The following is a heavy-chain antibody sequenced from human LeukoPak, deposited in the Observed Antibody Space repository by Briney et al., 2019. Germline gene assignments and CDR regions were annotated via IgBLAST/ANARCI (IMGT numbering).Heavy chain of an antibody. CDR1: GFTFGSYW. CDR3: ARGSSTMAGRYFDY. Sequence: PGGSLTLSCAASGFTFGSYWTSWVRQAPGKRLEWVATIKEDGSDKYYVDSVKGRFTISRDNAKNSLYLQMNSLRAEDTALYYCARGSSTMAGRYFDYWGQATLAAVSS. CDR2: IKEDGSDK. V-gene: IGHV3-7*05. J-gene: IGHJ4*02. D-gene: IGHD5/OR15-5a*01.